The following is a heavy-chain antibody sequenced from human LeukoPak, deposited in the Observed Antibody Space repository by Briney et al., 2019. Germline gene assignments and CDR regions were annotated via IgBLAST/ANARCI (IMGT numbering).Heavy chain of an antibody. CDR2: ISGSGGST. D-gene: IGHD2-2*01. J-gene: IGHJ3*02. Sequence: GGSLRLSCAASGFPFTSHWLSWVRQAPGKGLEWVSAISGSGGSTYYADSVKGRFTISRDNSKNTLYLQMNSLRAEDTAVYYCANLVVPVHDAFDIWGQGTMVTVSS. CDR1: GFPFTSHW. CDR3: ANLVVPVHDAFDI. V-gene: IGHV3-23*01.